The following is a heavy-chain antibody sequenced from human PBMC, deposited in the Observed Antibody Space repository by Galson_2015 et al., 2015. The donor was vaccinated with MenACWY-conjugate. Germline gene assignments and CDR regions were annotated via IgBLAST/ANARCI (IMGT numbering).Heavy chain of an antibody. V-gene: IGHV3-74*01. J-gene: IGHJ4*02. CDR2: INNDGTTT. D-gene: IGHD5/OR15-5a*01. Sequence: SLRLSCAASGFSFPSYWMSWVRQAPGKGLVWVSHINNDGTTTNYADSVKGRFTISRDNAKNTLFLQMNSLRAEDRAVYYYARGGFYESIDFWGQGTLVAVSS. CDR3: ARGGFYESIDF. CDR1: GFSFPSYW.